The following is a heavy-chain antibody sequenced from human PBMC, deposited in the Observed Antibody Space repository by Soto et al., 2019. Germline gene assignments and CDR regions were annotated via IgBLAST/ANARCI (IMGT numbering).Heavy chain of an antibody. Sequence: PSETLSLTCAVYGGSFSCYYWSWIRQPPGKGLEWIGEINHSGSTNYNPSLKSRVTISVDTSKNQFSLKLSSVTAADTAVYYCARVRVEGPSPTFDYWGQGTLVTVSS. J-gene: IGHJ4*02. CDR3: ARVRVEGPSPTFDY. V-gene: IGHV4-34*01. CDR2: INHSGST. CDR1: GGSFSCYY. D-gene: IGHD1-1*01.